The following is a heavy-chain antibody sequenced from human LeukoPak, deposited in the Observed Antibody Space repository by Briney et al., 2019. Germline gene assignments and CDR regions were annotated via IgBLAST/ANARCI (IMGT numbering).Heavy chain of an antibody. J-gene: IGHJ4*02. Sequence: SETLSLTCTVSGGSISSSSYYWGWIRQPPGKGLGWIGSIYYSGSTYYNPPLKSRVTISVDTSKNQFSLKLSSVTAADTAVYYCARRKDYDSGGYPFDYWGQGTLVTVSS. CDR1: GGSISSSSYY. CDR2: IYYSGST. V-gene: IGHV4-39*01. D-gene: IGHD3-22*01. CDR3: ARRKDYDSGGYPFDY.